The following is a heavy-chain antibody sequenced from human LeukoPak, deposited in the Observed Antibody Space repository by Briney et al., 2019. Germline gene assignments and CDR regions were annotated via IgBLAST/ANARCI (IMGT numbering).Heavy chain of an antibody. CDR1: GGTFSSYA. Sequence: SVKVSCKASGGTFSSYAISWVRQAPGQGLEWMGRIIPIFGIANYAQKFQGRVTITADKSTSTAYMELSSLRSEDTAVYYCARVLEYSGRWFDPWGQGTRVTVSS. J-gene: IGHJ5*02. CDR2: IIPIFGIA. D-gene: IGHD3-3*01. V-gene: IGHV1-69*04. CDR3: ARVLEYSGRWFDP.